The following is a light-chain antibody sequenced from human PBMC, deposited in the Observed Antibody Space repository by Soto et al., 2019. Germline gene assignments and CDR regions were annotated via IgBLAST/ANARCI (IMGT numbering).Light chain of an antibody. J-gene: IGLJ1*01. CDR1: SSNIGSNT. V-gene: IGLV1-44*01. Sequence: QSVLTQPPSASGTPGQRVTISCSGSSSNIGSNTVNWYQQLPGTAPKLLIYNNNQRPSGVPDRFSGSKSGTSASLAISGLQSEDGADYYCAAWDDSLNGFVFGTGTKVTVL. CDR3: AAWDDSLNGFV. CDR2: NNN.